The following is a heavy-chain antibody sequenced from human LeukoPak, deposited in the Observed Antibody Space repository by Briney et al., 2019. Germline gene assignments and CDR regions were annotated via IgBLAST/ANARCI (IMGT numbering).Heavy chain of an antibody. Sequence: PGGSLRLSCAAPGFTFSSYAMHWVRQAPGKGLEWVAVISYDGSNKYYADSVKGRFTISRDNSKNTLYLQMNTLSAENTPVYISARSPPIYCYYSSGYYYPPYLDGMDVGGQGTTVSVPS. CDR2: ISYDGSNK. CDR3: ARSPPIYCYYSSGYYYPPYLDGMDV. CDR1: GFTFSSYA. V-gene: IGHV3-30-3*01. J-gene: IGHJ6*01. D-gene: IGHD3-22*01.